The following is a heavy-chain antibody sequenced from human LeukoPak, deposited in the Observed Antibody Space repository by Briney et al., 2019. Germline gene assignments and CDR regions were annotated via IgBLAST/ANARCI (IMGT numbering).Heavy chain of an antibody. J-gene: IGHJ4*02. CDR2: ISYDGSNK. Sequence: GGSLRLSCAASGFTFSSYGMHWVRQAPGKGLEWVAVISYDGSNKYYADSVKGRFTISRDNSKNTLYLQMNSLRAEDTAVYYCAKSSTTVTPIDYWGQGTLVTVSS. D-gene: IGHD4-17*01. CDR3: AKSSTTVTPIDY. V-gene: IGHV3-30*18. CDR1: GFTFSSYG.